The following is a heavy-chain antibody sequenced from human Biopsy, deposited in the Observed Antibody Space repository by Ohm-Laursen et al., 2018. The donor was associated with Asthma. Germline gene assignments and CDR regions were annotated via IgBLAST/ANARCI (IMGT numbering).Heavy chain of an antibody. CDR1: GGSVSSGSHY. Sequence: SDTLSLTCSVSGGSVSSGSHYWSWIRQPPGKGLEWIGYIFDSGSTNYNPSLLGRVTISVDTSKNQFSLILYSVTPADTAVYYCARDKEYYYDSSGYYHHGGAYDIWGQGTMVNVSS. J-gene: IGHJ3*02. CDR2: IFDSGST. CDR3: ARDKEYYYDSSGYYHHGGAYDI. V-gene: IGHV4-61*01. D-gene: IGHD3-22*01.